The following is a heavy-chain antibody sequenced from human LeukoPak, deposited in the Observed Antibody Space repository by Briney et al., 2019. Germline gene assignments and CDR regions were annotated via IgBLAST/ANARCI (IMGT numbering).Heavy chain of an antibody. CDR2: IYTSGST. Sequence: PSETLSLTCTVSGGSISSYYWSWIRQPAGKGLEWIGRIYTSGSTNYNPSLKSRVTISEDTSKKQFSLKLSSVTAADTAVYYCAGSYHYYMDVWGKGTTVTVSS. V-gene: IGHV4-4*07. J-gene: IGHJ6*03. CDR1: GGSISSYY. CDR3: AGSYHYYMDV.